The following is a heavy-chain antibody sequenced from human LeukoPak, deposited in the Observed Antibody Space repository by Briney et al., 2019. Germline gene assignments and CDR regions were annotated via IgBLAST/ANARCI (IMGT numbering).Heavy chain of an antibody. CDR3: ASLRGVNR. CDR1: GFTFSDYY. Sequence: PGGSLRLSCAASGFTFSDYYMSWIRQPPGKGLEWVSYISSSGTTIYYADSVRGRFTVSRDNAKNSLYLQMDSLSAEGTAVYCCASLRGVNRWGQGTLVTVSS. D-gene: IGHD3-10*01. V-gene: IGHV3-11*01. J-gene: IGHJ4*02. CDR2: ISSSGTTI.